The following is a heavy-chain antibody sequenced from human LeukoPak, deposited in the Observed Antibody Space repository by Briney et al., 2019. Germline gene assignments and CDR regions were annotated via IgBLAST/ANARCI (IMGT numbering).Heavy chain of an antibody. CDR2: IYYSGST. J-gene: IGHJ4*02. V-gene: IGHV4-31*03. D-gene: IGHD6-13*01. CDR3: ARGSGYSSRYFDY. CDR1: GGSISSGGYY. Sequence: PSQTLSLTYTVSGGSISSGGYYWSSIRQHPGKGLEWIGYIYYSGSTYYNPSLKSRVTISVDTSKNQYSLKLSSVTAADTAVYYCARGSGYSSRYFDYWGQGTLVTVSS.